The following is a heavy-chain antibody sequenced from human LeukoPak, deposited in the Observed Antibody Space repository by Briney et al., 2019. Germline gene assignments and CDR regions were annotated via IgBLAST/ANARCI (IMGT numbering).Heavy chain of an antibody. CDR3: ARDPYSGAYGNTYYYYMDV. J-gene: IGHJ6*03. D-gene: IGHD1-26*01. Sequence: GGSLRLSCEASGFSFSSYNMDWVRQTPGKGLEWISSITTSSTYTFYADSVKGRFTISRDNARNLLYLQMNSLTAEDTAVYYCARDPYSGAYGNTYYYYMDVWGKGTTVTISS. V-gene: IGHV3-21*01. CDR1: GFSFSSYN. CDR2: ITTSSTYT.